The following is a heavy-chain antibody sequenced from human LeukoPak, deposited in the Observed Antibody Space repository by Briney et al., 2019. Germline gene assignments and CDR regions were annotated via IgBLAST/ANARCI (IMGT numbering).Heavy chain of an antibody. D-gene: IGHD2-2*01. V-gene: IGHV1-18*01. CDR2: ISAYNGNT. Sequence: ASVKDSCKASGYTFTSYGISWVRQAPGQGLEWMGWISAYNGNTNYAQKLQGRVTMTTDTSTSTAYMELRSLRSHDTAVYYCARDLVPAAMVPYYFDYWGQGTLVTVSS. CDR3: ARDLVPAAMVPYYFDY. J-gene: IGHJ4*02. CDR1: GYTFTSYG.